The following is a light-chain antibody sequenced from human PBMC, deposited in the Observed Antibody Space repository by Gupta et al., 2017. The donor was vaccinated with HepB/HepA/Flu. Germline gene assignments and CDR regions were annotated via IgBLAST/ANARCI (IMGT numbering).Light chain of an antibody. J-gene: IGKJ3*01. CDR1: QGINSY. V-gene: IGKV1-9*01. CDR3: QQLNSYPLT. Sequence: DIQLTQSPPFLSASVGDRVTITCRASQGINSYLVWYQQKPGKVPKVLIYPASTLQSGVPSRFSGSGSGTEFTLTINSLQPEDVATYYCQQLNSYPLTFGPGTTVEIK. CDR2: PAS.